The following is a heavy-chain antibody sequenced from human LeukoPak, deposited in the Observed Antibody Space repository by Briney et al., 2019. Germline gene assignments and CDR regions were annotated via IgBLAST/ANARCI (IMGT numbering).Heavy chain of an antibody. J-gene: IGHJ4*02. CDR1: GDSISTSSYY. Sequence: SETLSLTCTVSGDSISTSSYYWGWIRQPPGKGLEWIGSIYYSGSTYYNPSLKSRVTISVDTSKNQFSLNLYSVTAADTAVFYWAGSYYFDNRQTVYWGQRTLCTLS. CDR3: AGSYYFDNRQTVY. CDR2: IYYSGST. V-gene: IGHV4-39*01. D-gene: IGHD3-22*01.